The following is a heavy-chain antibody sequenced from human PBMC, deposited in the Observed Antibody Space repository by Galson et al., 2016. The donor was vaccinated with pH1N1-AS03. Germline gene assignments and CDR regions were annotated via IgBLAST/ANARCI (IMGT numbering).Heavy chain of an antibody. CDR3: AREGAAADPDDS. CDR1: SGYY. J-gene: IGHJ4*02. Sequence: SGYYWGWIRQPPGKGLEWIGSIYHSGSTYYNPSLKSRITISVDTSKNQFSLNLYSVTAADTAVYYCAREGAAADPDDSWGQGTLVTVSS. V-gene: IGHV4-38-2*02. CDR2: IYHSGST. D-gene: IGHD6-13*01.